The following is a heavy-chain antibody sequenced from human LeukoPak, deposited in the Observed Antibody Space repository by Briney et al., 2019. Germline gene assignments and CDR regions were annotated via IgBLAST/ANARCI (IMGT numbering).Heavy chain of an antibody. CDR2: IYYSGST. Sequence: SETLSLTCTVSGGSISSYYWSWIRQPPGEGLEWIGYIYYSGSTNYNPSLKSRVTISVDTSKNQFSLKLSSVTAADTAVYYCARVGRQLGDYGGNSGRYFDYWGQGTLVTVSS. CDR1: GGSISSYY. J-gene: IGHJ4*02. CDR3: ARVGRQLGDYGGNSGRYFDY. V-gene: IGHV4-59*01. D-gene: IGHD4-23*01.